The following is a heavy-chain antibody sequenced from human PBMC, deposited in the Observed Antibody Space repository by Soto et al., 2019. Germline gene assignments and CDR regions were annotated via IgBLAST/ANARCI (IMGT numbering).Heavy chain of an antibody. Sequence: EVQLVESGGGLIQPGGSLRLSCAASGFTFSDHQMNWVRQAPGRGLEWGSVIYSSGTTYYGDSVKGRFTISRDNSKNTLYLQRNSLRTEDTALYYCARAGSPFHSDSTGYWGFDYWGQGTLVTVSS. CDR2: IYSSGTT. J-gene: IGHJ4*02. V-gene: IGHV3-53*01. CDR3: ARAGSPFHSDSTGYWGFDY. D-gene: IGHD3-9*01. CDR1: GFTFSDHQ.